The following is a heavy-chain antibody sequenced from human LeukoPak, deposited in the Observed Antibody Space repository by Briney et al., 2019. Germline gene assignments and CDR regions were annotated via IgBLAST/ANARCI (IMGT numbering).Heavy chain of an antibody. Sequence: GGSLRLSCAASGFTFSTYWMSWVRQAPGKGLEWVANIKLDGSEKYYVDSVKGRFTISRDNAKNSLYLQMNSLRAEDTAVYYCGRESFGEFNVWGQGTLVTVSS. V-gene: IGHV3-7*01. CDR2: IKLDGSEK. CDR3: GRESFGEFNV. J-gene: IGHJ4*02. CDR1: GFTFSTYW. D-gene: IGHD3-10*01.